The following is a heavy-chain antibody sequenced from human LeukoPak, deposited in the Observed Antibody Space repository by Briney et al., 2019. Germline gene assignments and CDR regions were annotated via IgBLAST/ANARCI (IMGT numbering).Heavy chain of an antibody. J-gene: IGHJ5*02. CDR2: ISYDGSNK. D-gene: IGHD1-7*01. V-gene: IGHV3-30*04. CDR1: GFTFSSYA. Sequence: GGSLRLSCAASGFTFSSYAMHWVRQAPGKGLVWVAVISYDGSNKYYADSVKGRFTISRDNSKNTMYLQMNSLRTEDTTAVYYCARDQSNVDWNYISNVGWFDPWGQGTLVTVSS. CDR3: ARDQSNVDWNYISNVGWFDP.